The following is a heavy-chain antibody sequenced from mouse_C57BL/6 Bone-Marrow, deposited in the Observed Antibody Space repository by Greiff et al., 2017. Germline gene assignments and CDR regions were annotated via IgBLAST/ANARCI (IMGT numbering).Heavy chain of an antibody. CDR1: GYTFTSYW. CDR2: IYPSDSET. CDR3: ARNWVYAMGS. V-gene: IGHV1-61*01. Sequence: QVQLQQPGAELVRPGSSVKLSCKASGYTFTSYWMDWVKQRPGQGLEWIGNIYPSDSETHYNQKFKDKATLTVDKSSSTAYMQLSSLTSEDSAVYYCARNWVYAMGSCGQKTSDTVSS. J-gene: IGHJ4*01. D-gene: IGHD4-1*01.